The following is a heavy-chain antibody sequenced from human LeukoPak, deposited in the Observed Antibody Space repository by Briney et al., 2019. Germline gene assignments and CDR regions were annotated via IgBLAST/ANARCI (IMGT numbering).Heavy chain of an antibody. D-gene: IGHD1-1*01. CDR2: ISYSGST. CDR1: GGSISTNSYY. Sequence: PSETLSLTCTVSGGSISTNSYYWGWIRQPPGKGLEWIGSISYSGSTHYNPSLKSRVTIFVDTSKNQFSLKLSSVTAADTAVYYCARRRSNWNAVWFDPWGQGTLVTVSS. J-gene: IGHJ5*02. CDR3: ARRRSNWNAVWFDP. V-gene: IGHV4-39*01.